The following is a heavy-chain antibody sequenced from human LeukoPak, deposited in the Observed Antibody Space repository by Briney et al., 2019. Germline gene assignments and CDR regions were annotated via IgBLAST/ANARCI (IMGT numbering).Heavy chain of an antibody. CDR1: GYTLTELS. Sequence: GASVKVSCKVSGYTLTELSMHWVRQAPGKGLEWMGGFDPEDGETIYAQKFQGRVTMTEDTSTDTAYMELSSLRSEDTAVYYCAREPFADYDSSGYLPSPFDYWGRGTLVTVSS. CDR3: AREPFADYDSSGYLPSPFDY. D-gene: IGHD3-22*01. V-gene: IGHV1-24*01. J-gene: IGHJ4*02. CDR2: FDPEDGET.